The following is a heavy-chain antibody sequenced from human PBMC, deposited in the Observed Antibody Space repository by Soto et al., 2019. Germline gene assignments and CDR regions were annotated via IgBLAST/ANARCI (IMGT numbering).Heavy chain of an antibody. CDR2: IYSGGST. CDR1: GFTVSSNY. Sequence: EVQLVETGGGLIQPGGSLRLSCAASGFTVSSNYMSWVRQAPGKGLEWVSVIYSGGSTYYADSVKGRFTISRDNSKNTLYLQMNSLRAEDTAVYYCARDNWNYDYYYYGMDVWGQGTTVTVSS. D-gene: IGHD1-7*01. CDR3: ARDNWNYDYYYYGMDV. J-gene: IGHJ6*02. V-gene: IGHV3-53*02.